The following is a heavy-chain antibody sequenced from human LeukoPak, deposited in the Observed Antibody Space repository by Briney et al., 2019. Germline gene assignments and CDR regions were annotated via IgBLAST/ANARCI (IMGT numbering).Heavy chain of an antibody. CDR3: AGSFSIGVLRYFDWSNAFDI. V-gene: IGHV3-74*01. CDR2: INSDGSST. Sequence: GGSLRLSCAASGFTFSSYWMHWVRQAPGKGLVWVSRINSDGSSTSYADSVKGRFTISRDNAKNTLYLQMNSLRAEDTAVYYCAGSFSIGVLRYFDWSNAFDIWGQGTMVTVSS. D-gene: IGHD3-9*01. CDR1: GFTFSSYW. J-gene: IGHJ3*02.